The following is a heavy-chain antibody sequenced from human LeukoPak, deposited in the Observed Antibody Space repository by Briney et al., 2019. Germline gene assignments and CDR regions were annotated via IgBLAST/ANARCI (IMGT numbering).Heavy chain of an antibody. D-gene: IGHD1-26*01. J-gene: IGHJ4*02. Sequence: ASVKVSCKSSGYPFTGYFMHWVRQAPGQGFEWMGFIDPDSGDTNYAQNFQGRVTMTRDTSISTAYMELSRLRSDDTAVYYCARVRVTGSYGLDLGHWGQGTLVTVS. CDR3: ARVRVTGSYGLDLGH. CDR2: IDPDSGDT. CDR1: GYPFTGYF. V-gene: IGHV1-2*02.